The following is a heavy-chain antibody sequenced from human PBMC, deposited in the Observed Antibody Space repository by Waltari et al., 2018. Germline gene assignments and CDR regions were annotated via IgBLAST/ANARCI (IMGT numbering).Heavy chain of an antibody. CDR2: INHSGST. V-gene: IGHV4-34*01. D-gene: IGHD5-18*01. Sequence: QVQLQQWGAGLLKPSETLSLTCAVYGGSFSGYYWSWIRQPPGKGLEWIGEINHSGSTNYNPSVKRRVTITVDTSKNQFSLKLSSVTAADTAVYYCAREGIQLWSPAYFDYWGQGTLVTVSS. CDR3: AREGIQLWSPAYFDY. J-gene: IGHJ4*02. CDR1: GGSFSGYY.